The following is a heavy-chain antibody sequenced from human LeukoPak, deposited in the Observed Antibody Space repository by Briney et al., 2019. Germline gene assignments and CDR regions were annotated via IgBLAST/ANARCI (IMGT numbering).Heavy chain of an antibody. CDR2: ISYDGGNT. Sequence: PGRSLRLSCAASGFTFSSCAMHWVRQAPGKGLEWVALISYDGGNTYYADSVKGRFTISRDNSKNTLDLQLNCLRVEDTAVYYCARDSTYYYGSGSSGPHYFDYWGQGTLVTVSS. V-gene: IGHV3-30*01. D-gene: IGHD3-10*01. CDR3: ARDSTYYYGSGSSGPHYFDY. CDR1: GFTFSSCA. J-gene: IGHJ4*02.